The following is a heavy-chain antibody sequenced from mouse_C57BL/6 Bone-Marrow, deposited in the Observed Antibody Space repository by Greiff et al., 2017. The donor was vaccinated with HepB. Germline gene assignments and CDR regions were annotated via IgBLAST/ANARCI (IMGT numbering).Heavy chain of an antibody. CDR2: IYPRDGST. Sequence: QVQLQQSGPELVKPGASVKLSCKASGYTFTSYDINWVKQRPGQGLEWIGLIYPRDGSTKYNEKFKGKATLTVDTSSSTAYMELHSLTSEDSAVYFCTSKGGFAGWGHGTLVTVSA. CDR1: GYTFTSYD. J-gene: IGHJ3*01. CDR3: TSKGGFAG. V-gene: IGHV1-85*01.